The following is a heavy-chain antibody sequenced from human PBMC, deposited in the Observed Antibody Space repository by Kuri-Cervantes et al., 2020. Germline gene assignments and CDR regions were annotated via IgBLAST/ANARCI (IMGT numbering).Heavy chain of an antibody. CDR1: GFTFSSYG. V-gene: IGHV3-33*01. CDR2: IWYDGSNK. J-gene: IGHJ4*02. D-gene: IGHD3-16*02. Sequence: GGSLRLSCAASGFTFSSYGMHWVRQAPGKGLEWVAVIWYDGSNKYYADSVKGRFTISRDNSKNTLYLQMNSLRAEDTAVYYCAREWTFTFGGVIARVHDYWGQGTLVTVSS. CDR3: AREWTFTFGGVIARVHDY.